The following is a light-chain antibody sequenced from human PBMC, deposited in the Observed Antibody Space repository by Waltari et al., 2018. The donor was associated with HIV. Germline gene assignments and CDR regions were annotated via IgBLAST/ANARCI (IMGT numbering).Light chain of an antibody. CDR3: QSADITNIWV. J-gene: IGLJ2*01. CDR2: RDN. V-gene: IGLV3-25*03. Sequence: SSDLTQPPSMSLSPGQTARIPCPGDAFPKQYVYWYQQKPGQAPVLIISRDNERPSGVPDRFSGSRSGTTATATLTISGVQTEDEADYYCQSADITNIWVFGGGTKLTVL. CDR1: AFPKQY.